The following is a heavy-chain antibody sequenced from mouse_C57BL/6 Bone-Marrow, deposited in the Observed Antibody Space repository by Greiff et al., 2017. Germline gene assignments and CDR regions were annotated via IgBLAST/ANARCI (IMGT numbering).Heavy chain of an antibody. CDR3: AREAYYGNWYFDV. J-gene: IGHJ1*03. V-gene: IGHV1-50*01. Sequence: VQLQQPGAELVKPGASVKLSCKASGYTFTSYWMQWVKQRPGQGLEWIGEIDPSDSYTTYNQKFKGKATLTVDTSSSTAYMQLSSLTSEDSAVYYGAREAYYGNWYFDVWGTGTTVTVSS. D-gene: IGHD2-10*01. CDR1: GYTFTSYW. CDR2: IDPSDSYT.